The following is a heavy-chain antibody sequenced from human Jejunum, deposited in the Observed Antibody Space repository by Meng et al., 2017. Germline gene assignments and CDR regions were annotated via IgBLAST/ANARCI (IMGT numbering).Heavy chain of an antibody. J-gene: IGHJ5*02. CDR3: AHRIAYSSDYNVGWFDP. V-gene: IGHV2-5*02. D-gene: IGHD6-25*01. CDR1: GFSLRTRTVG. CDR2: IYWDDDK. Sequence: KVSRPTHVQPPETLPLTCTFLGFSLRTRTVGVGWLRQPPGKALECLALIYWDDDKRYNPSLKNRLSITKDTSENQVVLTMTNMDPADTATYYCAHRIAYSSDYNVGWFDPWGPGFLVTVSS.